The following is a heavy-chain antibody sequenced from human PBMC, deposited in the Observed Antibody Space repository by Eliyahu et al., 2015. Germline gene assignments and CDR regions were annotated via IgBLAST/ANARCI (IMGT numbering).Heavy chain of an antibody. V-gene: IGHV6-1*01. J-gene: IGHJ4*02. Sequence: QVQLQQSGPGLVEPSQTLXVTCAISGXXVSSNSVAWNWMRHSPSRGLEWLGRAYYRSKWFYDYAGSLKSRMTINPDTSKNQFSLQLRSVTAEDTAVYFCAREGPGINSFDYWGQGILVTVSS. CDR3: AREGPGINSFDY. CDR1: GXXVSSNSVA. CDR2: AYYRSKWFY. D-gene: IGHD3-10*01.